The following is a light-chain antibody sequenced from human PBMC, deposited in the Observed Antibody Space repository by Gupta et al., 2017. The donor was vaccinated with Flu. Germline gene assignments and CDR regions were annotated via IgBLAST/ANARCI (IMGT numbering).Light chain of an antibody. V-gene: IGLV2-8*01. CDR1: SSDVGRQNS. CDR2: DVN. Sequence: QSALTQPPSASGSPGQSVTISCTGISSDVGRQNSVSWYQQHPGNAPKLMISDVNKRHSGVPDRGYAFLSSKNASTHTSGIQAEDDADDYCRQPGGSANVVFGGGTKLTVL. CDR3: RQPGGSANVV. J-gene: IGLJ2*01.